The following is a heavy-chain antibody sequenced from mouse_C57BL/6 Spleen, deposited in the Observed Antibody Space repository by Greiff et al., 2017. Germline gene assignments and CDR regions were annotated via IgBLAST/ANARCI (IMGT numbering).Heavy chain of an antibody. CDR2: IDPSDSET. CDR1: GYTFTSYW. V-gene: IGHV1-52*01. J-gene: IGHJ4*01. CDR3: ARFGTTVVAQRYAMDY. Sequence: QVQLQQPGAELVRPGSSVKLSCKASGYTFTSYWMHWVKQRPIQGLEWIGNIDPSDSETHYNQKFKDKATLTVDKSSSTAYMQLSSLTSEDSAVYYCARFGTTVVAQRYAMDYWGQGTSVTVSS. D-gene: IGHD1-1*01.